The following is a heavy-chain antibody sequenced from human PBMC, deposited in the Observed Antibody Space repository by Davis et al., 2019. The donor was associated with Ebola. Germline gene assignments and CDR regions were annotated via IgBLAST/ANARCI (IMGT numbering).Heavy chain of an antibody. Sequence: GESLKISCAASGFTFSSYWMSWVRQAPGKGLEWVANIKQDGSEKYYVDSVKGRFTISRDNAKNSLYLQMNSLRDEDTAVYYCARGLRGVVVAATFEALNWGQGTLVTVSS. D-gene: IGHD2-15*01. CDR3: ARGLRGVVVAATFEALN. V-gene: IGHV3-7*01. CDR2: IKQDGSEK. CDR1: GFTFSSYW. J-gene: IGHJ4*02.